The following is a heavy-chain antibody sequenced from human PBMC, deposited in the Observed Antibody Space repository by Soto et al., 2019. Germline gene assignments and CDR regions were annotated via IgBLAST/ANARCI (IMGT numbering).Heavy chain of an antibody. CDR3: LNSGDYVVDY. CDR2: ISFGGDEK. V-gene: IGHV3-33*08. CDR1: TVTFTDYD. D-gene: IGHD4-17*01. J-gene: IGHJ4*02. Sequence: QVQLVESGGGVVHPGKSLRLSCAGSTVTFTDYDMQWVRQAPGKGLEWVAGISFGGDEKYYADSVKGRFSISRDNSEKTLHLQMNSLRADDTAIYYCLNSGDYVVDYWGQGTLVTVSS.